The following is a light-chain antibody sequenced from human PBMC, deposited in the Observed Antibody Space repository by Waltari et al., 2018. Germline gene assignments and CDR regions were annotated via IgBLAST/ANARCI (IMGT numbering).Light chain of an antibody. CDR3: MQALQTPLT. CDR1: QSLLHSNGYNY. Sequence: DIVMTQSPLSRPVTPGEQASIPCTSSQSLLHSNGYNYLDWYLQKPGQSPQLLIYLGSNRASGVPDRFSGSGSGTDFTLKISRVEAEDVGVYYCMQALQTPLTFGGGTKVEIK. V-gene: IGKV2-28*01. CDR2: LGS. J-gene: IGKJ4*01.